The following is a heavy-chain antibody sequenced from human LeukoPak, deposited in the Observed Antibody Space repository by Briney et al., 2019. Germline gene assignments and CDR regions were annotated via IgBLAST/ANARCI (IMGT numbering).Heavy chain of an antibody. D-gene: IGHD6-13*01. CDR1: GFTFSSYA. CDR2: ISGSGGST. CDR3: AKVRIAAAGPARFWDY. Sequence: GSLRLSCAASGFTFSSYAMSWVRQAPGKGLEWVSAISGSGGSTYYADSVKGRFTISRDNSKNTLYLQMNSLRAEDTAVYYCAKVRIAAAGPARFWDYWGQGTLVTVSS. V-gene: IGHV3-23*01. J-gene: IGHJ4*02.